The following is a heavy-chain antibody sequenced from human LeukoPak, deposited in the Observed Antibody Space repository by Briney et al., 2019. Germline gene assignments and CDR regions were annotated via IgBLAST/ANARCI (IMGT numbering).Heavy chain of an antibody. J-gene: IGHJ4*02. CDR2: IRSKANSYAT. Sequence: GGSLRLSCAASGFTLSDYSMSWIRQAPGKGLEWVGRIRSKANSYATAYAASVKGRFTISRDDSKNTAYLQMNSLKTEDTAVYYCTHAVATADFDYWGQGTLVTVSS. D-gene: IGHD5-12*01. CDR1: GFTLSDYS. V-gene: IGHV3-73*01. CDR3: THAVATADFDY.